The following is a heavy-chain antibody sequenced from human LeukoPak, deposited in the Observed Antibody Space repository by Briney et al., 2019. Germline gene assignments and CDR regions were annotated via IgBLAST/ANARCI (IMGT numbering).Heavy chain of an antibody. D-gene: IGHD6-19*01. V-gene: IGHV3-30*03. CDR1: GFTFSSYG. J-gene: IGHJ4*02. Sequence: GRSLRLSCAASGFTFSSYGMHWVRQAPGKGLEWVAVISYDGSHKYSADSVKGRFTISRDNSKNTLYLQMSSLRAEDTAMYYCARISLSGWANDYWGQGTLVTVSS. CDR2: ISYDGSHK. CDR3: ARISLSGWANDY.